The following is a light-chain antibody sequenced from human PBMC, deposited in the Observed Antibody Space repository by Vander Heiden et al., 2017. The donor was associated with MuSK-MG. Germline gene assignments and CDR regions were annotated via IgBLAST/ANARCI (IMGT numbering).Light chain of an antibody. CDR3: QQYYSTPQT. CDR1: QGISNS. J-gene: IGKJ1*01. V-gene: IGKV1-NL1*01. CDR2: AAS. Sequence: IQMTQSPSSLSASVGDRVTITCRASQGISNSLAWYQQKPGKAPKLLLYAASRWESGVPSRFSGSGSGTDYTLTISSLEPEDFATYYCQQYYSTPQTFGQGTKVEIK.